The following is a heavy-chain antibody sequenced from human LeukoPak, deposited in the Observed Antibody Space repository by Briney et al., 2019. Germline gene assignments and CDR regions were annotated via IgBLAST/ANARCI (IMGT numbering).Heavy chain of an antibody. D-gene: IGHD4-23*01. CDR2: INHSGST. Sequence: PSETLSLTCAVYGGSFSGYYRSWIRQPPGKGLEWIGEINHSGSTNYNPSLKSRVTISVDTSKNQFSLKLSSVTAADTAVYYCARRWTRRYFDYWGQGTLVTVSS. CDR1: GGSFSGYY. CDR3: ARRWTRRYFDY. J-gene: IGHJ4*02. V-gene: IGHV4-34*01.